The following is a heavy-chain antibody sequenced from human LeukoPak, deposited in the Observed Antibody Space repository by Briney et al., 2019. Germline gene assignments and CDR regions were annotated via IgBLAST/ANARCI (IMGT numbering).Heavy chain of an antibody. CDR1: GFTFSIYP. V-gene: IGHV3-30*04. D-gene: IGHD2-2*02. CDR3: GRVCRGPTCYNY. Sequence: GGSLRLSCAASGFTFSIYPMHWVRQAPGKGLEWVAVISYDGSNKYYADSVKGRFTISRDNAKNTLYLQMNSLRAEDTAVYYCGRVCRGPTCYNYWGQGTLVTVSS. J-gene: IGHJ4*02. CDR2: ISYDGSNK.